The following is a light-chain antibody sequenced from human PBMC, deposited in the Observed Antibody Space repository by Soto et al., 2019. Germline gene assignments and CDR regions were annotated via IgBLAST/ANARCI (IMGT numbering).Light chain of an antibody. CDR2: KAS. V-gene: IGKV1-5*03. CDR1: QSISSW. Sequence: DIQMTQSPSTLSASVGDRVTITCRASQSISSWLAWYQQKPGKAPKLLISKASSLESGVPSRFSGSGSGTEFPRTLSSLQPDDFATYYCQQYNSYWTFGQGTKVEIK. J-gene: IGKJ1*01. CDR3: QQYNSYWT.